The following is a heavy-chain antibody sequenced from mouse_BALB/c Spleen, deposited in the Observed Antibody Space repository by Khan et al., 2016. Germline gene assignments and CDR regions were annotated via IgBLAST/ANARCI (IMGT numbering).Heavy chain of an antibody. CDR2: IYYSGTI. Sequence: EVQLQESGPGLVKPSQTVSLTCTVTGISITTGNYRWSWIRQFPGNKLEWIGYIYYSGTITYNPSLTSRTTITRDTSKNQIFLEMNSLTAEDTATYYCARDSDSSGPFAYWGQGTLVTVSA. D-gene: IGHD3-2*01. J-gene: IGHJ3*01. CDR3: ARDSDSSGPFAY. V-gene: IGHV3-5*02. CDR1: GISITTGNYR.